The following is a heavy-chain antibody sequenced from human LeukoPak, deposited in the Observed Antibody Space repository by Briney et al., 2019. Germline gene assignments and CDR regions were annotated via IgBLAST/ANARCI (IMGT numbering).Heavy chain of an antibody. CDR3: TRARYVNSFYAFDI. CDR1: GGSISSYY. V-gene: IGHV4-59*01. J-gene: IGHJ3*02. D-gene: IGHD3-9*01. Sequence: SETLSLTCTGSGGSISSYYWSWLRLPPGKGREWIGYLSKSGRSNYIPSLKSRVPIFGDTSKKQFFLKLSSVTAAHPAVYYCTRARYVNSFYAFDIWGQGTLLTDSS. CDR2: LSKSGRS.